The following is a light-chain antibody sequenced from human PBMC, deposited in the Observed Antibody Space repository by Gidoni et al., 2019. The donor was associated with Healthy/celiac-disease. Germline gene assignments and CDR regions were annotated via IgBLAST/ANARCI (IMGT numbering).Light chain of an antibody. CDR2: GAS. J-gene: IGKJ4*01. V-gene: IGKV3-15*01. CDR1: QSVSSN. Sequence: EIVMTQSPATLSVSPGERATLSCRASQSVSSNLAWHQQKPGQAPRRLIYGASTRATGIPARFSGSGSGTEFTLTISSLQSEDFAVYYCQQYNNWPPTFGGXTKVEIK. CDR3: QQYNNWPPT.